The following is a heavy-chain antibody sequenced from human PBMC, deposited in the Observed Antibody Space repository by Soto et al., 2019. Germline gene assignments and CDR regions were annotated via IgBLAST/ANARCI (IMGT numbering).Heavy chain of an antibody. D-gene: IGHD3-10*01. V-gene: IGHV4-34*01. CDR3: AREGNTMVRGVITGCFDY. CDR1: GGSFSGYY. J-gene: IGHJ4*02. Sequence: QVQLQQWGAGLLKPSETLSLTCAVYGGSFSGYYWSWIRQPPGKGLEWIGEINHSGSTNYNPSLKSRVTLSVDTAKNQFSRNLSSVTAADTAVYYCAREGNTMVRGVITGCFDYWGQGTLVTVSS. CDR2: INHSGST.